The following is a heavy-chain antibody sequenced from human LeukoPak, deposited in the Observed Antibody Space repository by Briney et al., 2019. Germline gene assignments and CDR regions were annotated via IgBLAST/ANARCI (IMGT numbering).Heavy chain of an antibody. V-gene: IGHV4-4*07. CDR3: ARGSTTWYASLDY. D-gene: IGHD6-13*01. CDR1: GGAINSYY. J-gene: IGHJ4*02. CDR2: IYSSGST. Sequence: TSETLSLTCSVSGGAINSYYWSWVRQPAGKVLEWIGRIYSSGSTNYNPSLKSRVTLSLDTSKNQFSLKLISVTAADTAVYYCARGSTTWYASLDYWGQGTLVTVSS.